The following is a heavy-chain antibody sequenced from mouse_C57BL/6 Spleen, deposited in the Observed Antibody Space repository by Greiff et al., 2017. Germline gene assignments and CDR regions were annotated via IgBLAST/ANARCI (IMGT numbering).Heavy chain of an antibody. J-gene: IGHJ1*03. CDR1: GYTFTSYW. D-gene: IGHD1-1*01. CDR2: IYPGDGDT. Sequence: QVQLQQPGAELVKPGASVKVSCKASGYTFTSYWMHWVKQRPGKGLEWIGRIYPGDGDTNYNGKFKGKATLTADKSSSTAYMQLSSLTSEDSAVYICARSVAYWYFDVWGTGTTVTVSS. CDR3: ARSVAYWYFDV. V-gene: IGHV1-82*01.